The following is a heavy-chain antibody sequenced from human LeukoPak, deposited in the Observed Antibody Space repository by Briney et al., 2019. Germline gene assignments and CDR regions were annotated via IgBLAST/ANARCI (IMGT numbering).Heavy chain of an antibody. D-gene: IGHD3-10*01. Sequence: SETPSLTCTVSGASVTDYYWTWIRQPAGKGLEWIGRMSITENTYYSPSLESRVTISVDGSKNQFSLNLTSLTAADTAVYYCARLEGSGAPVYWGQGIRVTVSS. J-gene: IGHJ4*02. CDR1: GASVTDYY. CDR3: ARLEGSGAPVY. V-gene: IGHV4-4*07. CDR2: MSITENT.